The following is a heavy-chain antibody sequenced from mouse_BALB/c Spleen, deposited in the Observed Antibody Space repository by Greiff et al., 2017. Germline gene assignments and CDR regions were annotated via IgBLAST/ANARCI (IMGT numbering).Heavy chain of an antibody. V-gene: IGHV1-7*01. CDR3: ARFYYGNSYDAIDY. J-gene: IGHJ4*01. Sequence: VQLQQSGAELAKPGASVKMSCKASGYTFTSYWMHWVKQRPGQGLEWIGYINPSTGYTEYNQKFKDKATLTADKSSSTAYMQLSSLTSEDSAVYYCARFYYGNSYDAIDYWGQGTSVTVSS. D-gene: IGHD2-1*01. CDR2: INPSTGYT. CDR1: GYTFTSYW.